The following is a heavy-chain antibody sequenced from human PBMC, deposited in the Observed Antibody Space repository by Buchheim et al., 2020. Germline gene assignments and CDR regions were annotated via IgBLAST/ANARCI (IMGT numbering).Heavy chain of an antibody. CDR1: GDSISSSSNY. Sequence: QLQLQESGPGLVKPSETLSLTCTVSGDSISSSSNYWGWIRQPPGKGLDWIVNIFYTGSTYYNPSLKSRVTISVDTSKYQFSLKLNSGTAADTAVYYWARDGLAYCGGECYSAIDCWGQGTL. J-gene: IGHJ4*02. CDR2: IFYTGST. D-gene: IGHD2-21*01. CDR3: ARDGLAYCGGECYSAIDC. V-gene: IGHV4-39*07.